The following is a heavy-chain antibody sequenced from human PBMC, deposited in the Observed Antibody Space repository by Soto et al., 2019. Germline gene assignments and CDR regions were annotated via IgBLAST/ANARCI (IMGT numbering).Heavy chain of an antibody. CDR1: GFTFSSYA. D-gene: IGHD2-15*01. CDR3: ARDYCSGGSCYFMRGGVGYGMDV. J-gene: IGHJ6*02. Sequence: GGSLRLSCAASGFTFSSYAMHWVRQAPGKGLEWVAVISYDGSNKYYADSVKGRFTISRDNSKNTLYLQMNSLRAEDTAVYYCARDYCSGGSCYFMRGGVGYGMDVWGQGTTVTVSS. CDR2: ISYDGSNK. V-gene: IGHV3-30-3*01.